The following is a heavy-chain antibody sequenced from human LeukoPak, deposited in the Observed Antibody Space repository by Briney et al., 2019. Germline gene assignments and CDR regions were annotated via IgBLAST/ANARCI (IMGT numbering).Heavy chain of an antibody. Sequence: GGSLRLSCAASGFTFSSYGMHWVRQAPGKGLEWVAVISYDGSNKYYADSVKGRFTISRDNSKNTLYLQMNSLRAEDPAVYYCAKGGDTAMVNDYWGQGTLVTVSS. CDR3: AKGGDTAMVNDY. D-gene: IGHD5-18*01. V-gene: IGHV3-30*18. J-gene: IGHJ4*02. CDR1: GFTFSSYG. CDR2: ISYDGSNK.